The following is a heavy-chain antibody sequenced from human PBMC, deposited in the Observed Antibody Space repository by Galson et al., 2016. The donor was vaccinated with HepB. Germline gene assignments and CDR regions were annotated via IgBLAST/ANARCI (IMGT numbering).Heavy chain of an antibody. J-gene: IGHJ3*02. Sequence: PALVKPTQTLTLTCNVSGVSLSTIGVGVGWIRQPPGKALEWLALIYWDDDKRYSPSLKSRLTITKDTSKNQVVLTMTNMDPVDTATYFCAHRRRVYYYGSGHAFDIWGQGTMVTVSS. D-gene: IGHD3-10*01. CDR3: AHRRRVYYYGSGHAFDI. CDR1: GVSLSTIGVG. CDR2: IYWDDDK. V-gene: IGHV2-5*02.